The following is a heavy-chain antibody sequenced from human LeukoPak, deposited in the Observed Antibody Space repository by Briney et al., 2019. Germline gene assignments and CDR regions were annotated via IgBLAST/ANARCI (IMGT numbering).Heavy chain of an antibody. J-gene: IGHJ4*02. CDR3: AKDTNYYYDSSGYKAGFDY. CDR2: ISGSGGST. D-gene: IGHD3-22*01. V-gene: IGHV3-23*01. CDR1: GFTFSSYA. Sequence: GGSLRLSCAASGFTFSSYAMSWVRQAPGKGLEWVSAISGSGGSTYYADSVKGRFTISRDNSKNTLYLQMNSLRAADTAVYYCAKDTNYYYDSSGYKAGFDYWGQGTLVTVSS.